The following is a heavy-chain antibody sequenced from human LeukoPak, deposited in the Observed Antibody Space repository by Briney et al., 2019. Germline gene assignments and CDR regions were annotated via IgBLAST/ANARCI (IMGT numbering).Heavy chain of an antibody. V-gene: IGHV1-2*02. D-gene: IGHD5-12*01. CDR1: GYTFTDFF. Sequence: ASVKVSCKASGYTFTDFFVHWVRQAPGQGLEWMGWINPNSGATNYAQKFQGRVTMTRDTSIGTAYMELRSLRSDDTAVYYCARDDALVATGSFDYWGQGTLVTVSS. CDR3: ARDDALVATGSFDY. CDR2: INPNSGAT. J-gene: IGHJ4*02.